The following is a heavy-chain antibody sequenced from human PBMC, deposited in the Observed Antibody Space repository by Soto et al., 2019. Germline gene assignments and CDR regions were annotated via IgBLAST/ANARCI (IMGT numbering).Heavy chain of an antibody. V-gene: IGHV1-69*08. D-gene: IGHD2-15*01. CDR1: GGTFSSYT. CDR2: IIPILGIA. J-gene: IGHJ4*02. CDR3: ARECSGGSCYPKH. Sequence: QVQLVQSGAEVKKPGSSVKVSCKASGGTFSSYTISWVRQAPGQGLEWMGRIIPILGIANYAQKFQGRVTXTXDXXTSTAYRELSSLRSEDTAVYYCARECSGGSCYPKHWGQGTLVTVSS.